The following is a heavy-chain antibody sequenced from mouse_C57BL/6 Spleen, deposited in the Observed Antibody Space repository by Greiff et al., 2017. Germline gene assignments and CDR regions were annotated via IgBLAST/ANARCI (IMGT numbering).Heavy chain of an antibody. Sequence: VQLQQSGPELVKPGASVKLSCKASGYSFTGYYMNWVKQSPEKSLEWIGEINPSTGGTTYTQKFKAKATLTVDKSSSTACMQLKSLTSEDSAVYYCARSRWRAMDYWGQGTSVTVSS. CDR2: INPSTGGT. J-gene: IGHJ4*01. D-gene: IGHD2-3*01. CDR1: GYSFTGYY. CDR3: ARSRWRAMDY. V-gene: IGHV1-42*01.